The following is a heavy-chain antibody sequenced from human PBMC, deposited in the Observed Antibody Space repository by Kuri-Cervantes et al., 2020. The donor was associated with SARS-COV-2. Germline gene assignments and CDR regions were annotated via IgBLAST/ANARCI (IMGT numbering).Heavy chain of an antibody. V-gene: IGHV4-61*02. D-gene: IGHD3-22*01. CDR2: IYTSGST. J-gene: IGHJ4*02. Sequence: SETLSLTCDVSGVSVSGGTYYWSWIRQPAGKGLEWIGRIYTSGSTNYNPSLKSRVTMSVDTSKNQFSLKLSSVTAADTAVYYCARRSGYYPYYFDYWGQGTLVTVSS. CDR3: ARRSGYYPYYFDY. CDR1: GVSVSGGTYY.